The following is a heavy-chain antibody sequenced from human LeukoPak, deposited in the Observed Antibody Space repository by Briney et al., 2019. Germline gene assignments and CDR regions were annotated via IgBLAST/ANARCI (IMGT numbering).Heavy chain of an antibody. Sequence: SGTLSLTCAVSGGSISSSNWWSWVRQPPGKGLEWIGEIYHSGSTNYNPSLKSRVTVSVDKSKNQFSLKLSSVTAADTAVYYCAREICGSDCYSTFDYWGQGALVTVSS. CDR1: GGSISSSNW. CDR2: IYHSGST. V-gene: IGHV4-4*02. CDR3: AREICGSDCYSTFDY. J-gene: IGHJ4*02. D-gene: IGHD2-21*02.